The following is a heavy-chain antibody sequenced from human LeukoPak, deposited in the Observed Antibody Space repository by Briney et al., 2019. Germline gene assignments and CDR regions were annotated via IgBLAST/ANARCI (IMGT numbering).Heavy chain of an antibody. Sequence: GGSPRLSCAASGFTVSSNYMSWVRQAPGKGLEWLSVIYSGGSTYYADSVKGRFTISRDNSKNTLYLQMNSLRAEDTAVYYCARDRPSYSSGWKNAFDIWGQGTMVTVSS. CDR1: GFTVSSNY. CDR3: ARDRPSYSSGWKNAFDI. CDR2: IYSGGST. V-gene: IGHV3-53*01. D-gene: IGHD6-19*01. J-gene: IGHJ3*02.